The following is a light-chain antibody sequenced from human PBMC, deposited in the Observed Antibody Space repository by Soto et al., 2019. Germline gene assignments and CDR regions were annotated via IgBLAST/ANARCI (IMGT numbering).Light chain of an antibody. CDR3: QQYNNWPLT. J-gene: IGKJ4*01. CDR1: QSVSNF. Sequence: EIVMTQSPATLSVSPGERATLSCRASQSVSNFLAWYQQKPGQAPRLLIYGASPRATGIPARFSASGSGTEFTLTISSLQSEDFAAYYCQQYNNWPLTFGGGTKVEIK. CDR2: GAS. V-gene: IGKV3-15*01.